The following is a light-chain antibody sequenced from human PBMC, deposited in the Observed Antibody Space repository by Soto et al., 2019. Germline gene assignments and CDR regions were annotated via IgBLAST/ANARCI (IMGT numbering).Light chain of an antibody. CDR1: SSNIVSNT. Sequence: QSVLTQPPSASGTPGRRVTIPCSGISSNIVSNTVNWYQQPPGTAPKLLIFSNNQRPSGAPDRFSGYKSGTSASLALSGLQSEDEADYYCAAWDDSLNGYVFGTGTQLTVL. J-gene: IGLJ1*01. CDR2: SNN. CDR3: AAWDDSLNGYV. V-gene: IGLV1-44*01.